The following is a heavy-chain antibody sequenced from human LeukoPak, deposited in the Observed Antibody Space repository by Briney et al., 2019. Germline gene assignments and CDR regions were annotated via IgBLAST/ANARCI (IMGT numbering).Heavy chain of an antibody. V-gene: IGHV4-59*01. D-gene: IGHD6-13*01. CDR3: ARLGRGQLTNAFDI. CDR1: GGSISSYY. J-gene: IGHJ3*02. CDR2: IYYSGST. Sequence: SETLSLTCTVSGGSISSYYWSWIRQPPGKGPEWIGYIYYSGSTNYNPSLKSRVTISVDTSKNQFSLKLSSVTAADTAVYYCARLGRGQLTNAFDIWGQGTMVTVSS.